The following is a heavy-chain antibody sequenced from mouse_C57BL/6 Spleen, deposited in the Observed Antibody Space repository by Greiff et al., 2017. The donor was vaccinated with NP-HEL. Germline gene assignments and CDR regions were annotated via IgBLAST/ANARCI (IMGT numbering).Heavy chain of an antibody. V-gene: IGHV1-82*01. CDR1: GYAFSSSW. D-gene: IGHD2-4*01. Sequence: QVQLQQSGPELVKPGASVKISCKASGYAFSSSWMNWVKQRPGKGLEWIGRIYPGDGDTNYNGKFKGKATLTADNSSSTAYMQLSILTSEDSAVYFCARGGYDYGGFAYWGQGTLVTVSA. CDR2: IYPGDGDT. CDR3: ARGGYDYGGFAY. J-gene: IGHJ3*01.